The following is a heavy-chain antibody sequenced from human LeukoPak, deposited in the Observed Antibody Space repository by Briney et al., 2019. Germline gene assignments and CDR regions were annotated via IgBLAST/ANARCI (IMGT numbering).Heavy chain of an antibody. Sequence: PSETLSLTCAVSGGSISNYYWSWIRQPPGKGLEWIGYMYYSRDTNYNPSLKSRVTISVDTSKNQFSLKLSSVTAADTAVYYCARHVIAARPGAFDIWGQGTMVTVSS. V-gene: IGHV4-59*08. CDR2: MYYSRDT. D-gene: IGHD6-6*01. J-gene: IGHJ3*02. CDR1: GGSISNYY. CDR3: ARHVIAARPGAFDI.